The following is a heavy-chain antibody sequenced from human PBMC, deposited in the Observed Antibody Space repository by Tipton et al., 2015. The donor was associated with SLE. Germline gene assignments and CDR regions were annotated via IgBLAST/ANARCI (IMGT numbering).Heavy chain of an antibody. Sequence: RSLRLSCAASGFTFRSYAMHWVRQAPGKGLEWVADVSYDGAKKYYADSVKGRFTISRDNSKNTLYLQMNSLRAEDTAVYYCASYCSRTSCSGYWGQGTLVTVSS. CDR2: VSYDGAKK. V-gene: IGHV3-30-3*01. D-gene: IGHD2-2*01. J-gene: IGHJ4*02. CDR3: ASYCSRTSCSGY. CDR1: GFTFRSYA.